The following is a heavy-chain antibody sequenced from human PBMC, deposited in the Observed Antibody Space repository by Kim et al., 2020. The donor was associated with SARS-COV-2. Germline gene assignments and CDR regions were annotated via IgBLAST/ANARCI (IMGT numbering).Heavy chain of an antibody. CDR3: ATDKYSSGRYAY. Sequence: IYAQKFQGRVTMTEDTSTDTSYMELSSLRSEDTAVYYCATDKYSSGRYAYWGQGTLVTVSS. V-gene: IGHV1-24*01. J-gene: IGHJ4*02. D-gene: IGHD6-19*01.